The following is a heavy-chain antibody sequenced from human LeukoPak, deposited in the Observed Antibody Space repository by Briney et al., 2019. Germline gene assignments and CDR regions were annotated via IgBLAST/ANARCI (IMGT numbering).Heavy chain of an antibody. CDR3: ARGAAGTTPDYYYFGLDV. D-gene: IGHD1-7*01. Sequence: GESLKISCKGSGYRFTDYWVGWVRQMPGRGLEWMGIIYPGDSDTRYSPSFQGQVTISADKSINTAHLQWSSLKASDTAMYYCARGAAGTTPDYYYFGLDVWGQGTTVRVSS. CDR2: IYPGDSDT. CDR1: GYRFTDYW. V-gene: IGHV5-51*01. J-gene: IGHJ6*02.